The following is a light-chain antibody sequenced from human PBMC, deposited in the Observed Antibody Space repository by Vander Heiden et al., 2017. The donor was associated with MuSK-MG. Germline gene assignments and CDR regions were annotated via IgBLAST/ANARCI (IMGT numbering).Light chain of an antibody. CDR2: DAS. Sequence: EIVLTQSPAALSLSPGERVTLSCRASQSINSNLAWYQQKPGQAPRLLIYDASTRATGISGRFSGSGYGKEFTLTISSRQSEDFGVYYCQQNVSRPPVTFGHGTKVDIK. J-gene: IGKJ3*01. CDR1: QSINSN. CDR3: QQNVSRPPVT. V-gene: IGKV3-15*01.